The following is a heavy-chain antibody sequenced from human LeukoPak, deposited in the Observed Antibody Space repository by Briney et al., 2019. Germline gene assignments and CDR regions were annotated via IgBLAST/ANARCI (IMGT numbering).Heavy chain of an antibody. V-gene: IGHV3-23*01. CDR1: GFTFSSYA. CDR2: ISGSGGST. CDR3: AGYDSGSYYKGFDY. D-gene: IGHD3-10*01. J-gene: IGHJ4*02. Sequence: GGSLRLSCAASGFTFSSYAMTWVRQPPGKGLEWVSAISGSGGSTYYADSVKGRFTISRDNSKNTLYLQMNSLRAEDTAVYYCAGYDSGSYYKGFDYWGQGTLVTVSS.